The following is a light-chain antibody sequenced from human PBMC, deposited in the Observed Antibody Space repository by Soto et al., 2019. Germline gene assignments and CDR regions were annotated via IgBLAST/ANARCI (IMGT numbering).Light chain of an antibody. Sequence: DVQVTQSTSSLSASVVDSLTLTCRASQTVTSYLNWYQQKPGKAPKLLIYAASTLQSGVPSRFSGSGSGTEFTLTIISLQPEDFATYYCQQSYRFPKTSGRGAKVDI. CDR2: AAS. CDR3: QQSYRFPKT. CDR1: QTVTSY. J-gene: IGKJ1*01. V-gene: IGKV1-39*01.